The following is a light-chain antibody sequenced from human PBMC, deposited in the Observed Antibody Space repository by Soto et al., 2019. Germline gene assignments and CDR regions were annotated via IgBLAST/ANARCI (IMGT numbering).Light chain of an antibody. J-gene: IGKJ1*01. CDR2: GAS. V-gene: IGKV1-39*01. Sequence: DIQMTQSPSSLSASVGDRVTITCRASQSISTYLSWYQQKPGKVPKLLIYGASSLQTGVPSRFSGSGSGTEFIFTISSLQPEDFATYYCQQYHSSPTWTFGQGNKVEIK. CDR3: QQYHSSPTWT. CDR1: QSISTY.